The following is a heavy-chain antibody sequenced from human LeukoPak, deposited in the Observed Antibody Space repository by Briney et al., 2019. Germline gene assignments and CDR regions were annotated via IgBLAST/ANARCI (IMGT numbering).Heavy chain of an antibody. CDR3: ARQPYFYYYLDV. CDR2: IVGDSTIE. CDR1: GFAFNNDA. V-gene: IGHV3-23*01. Sequence: PGGSLRLSCAASGFAFNNDAMKWVRQPPGKGLEWVSTIVGDSTIEYYADSVKGRFTISSDNSKTMLFLHMNSLRAEDTAIYYCARQPYFYYYLDVWGKGTTVTV. J-gene: IGHJ6*03. D-gene: IGHD5-18*01.